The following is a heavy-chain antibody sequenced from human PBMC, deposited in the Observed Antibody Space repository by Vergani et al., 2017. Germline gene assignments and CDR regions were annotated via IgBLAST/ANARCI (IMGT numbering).Heavy chain of an antibody. CDR1: GFTFSSYG. CDR3: ARDTRSWAAVVPGDY. J-gene: IGHJ4*02. V-gene: IGHV3-33*01. D-gene: IGHD6-19*01. CDR2: IWYDGSNK. Sequence: QVQLVESGGGVVQPGGSLRLSCAASGFTFSSYGMHWVRQAPGKGLEWVAVIWYDGSNKYYADSVKGRFTISRDNSKNTLYLQMNSLRAEDTAVYYCARDTRSWAAVVPGDYWGQGTLVTVSS.